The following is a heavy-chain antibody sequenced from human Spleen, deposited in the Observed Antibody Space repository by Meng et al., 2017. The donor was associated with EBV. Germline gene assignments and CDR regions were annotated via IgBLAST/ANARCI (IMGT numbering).Heavy chain of an antibody. CDR3: ARFSAAGYYFDY. CDR2: ISSSGSTI. D-gene: IGHD6-13*01. V-gene: IGHV3-11*01. J-gene: IGHJ4*02. CDR1: GFTFQDYY. Sequence: VRLGWSGGGLVKPGGPPRLSCAASGFTFQDYYMSWIRQAPGKGLEWVSYISSSGSTIYYADSVKGRFTISRDNAKNSLYLQMNSLRAEDTAVYYCARFSAAGYYFDYWGQGTLVTVSS.